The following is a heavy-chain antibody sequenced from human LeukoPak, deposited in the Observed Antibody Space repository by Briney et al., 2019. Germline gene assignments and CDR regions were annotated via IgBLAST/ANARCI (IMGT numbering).Heavy chain of an antibody. D-gene: IGHD3-16*01. Sequence: ASVKVSRKASGYTFTVYYIHWVRQAPGQGLEWMGWINPNSGGTNYARKFQDRVTMTRDTSISTVYMELSRLRSDDTAVYYCARLGVEDYWGQGTLVTVSS. J-gene: IGHJ4*02. V-gene: IGHV1-2*02. CDR1: GYTFTVYY. CDR3: ARLGVEDY. CDR2: INPNSGGT.